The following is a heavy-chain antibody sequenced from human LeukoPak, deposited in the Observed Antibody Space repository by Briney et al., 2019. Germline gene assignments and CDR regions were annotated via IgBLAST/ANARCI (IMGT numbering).Heavy chain of an antibody. CDR2: IYYSGST. V-gene: IGHV4-61*08. CDR3: ASVGATGAFDY. J-gene: IGHJ4*02. D-gene: IGHD1-26*01. CDR1: GGSISSGDYY. Sequence: SETLSLTCTVSGGSISSGDYYWSWIRQPPGKGLEWIGYIYYSGSTNYNPSLKSRVTISVDTSKNQFSLKLSSVTAADTAVYYCASVGATGAFDYWGQGTLVTVSS.